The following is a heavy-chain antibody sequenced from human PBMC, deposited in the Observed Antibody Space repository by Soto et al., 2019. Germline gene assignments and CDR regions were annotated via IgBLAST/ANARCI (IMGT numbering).Heavy chain of an antibody. CDR1: GFTFSSYA. D-gene: IGHD4-17*01. CDR2: ISGSGGST. V-gene: IGHV3-23*01. CDR3: ALPGLGDYLPRY. Sequence: GGSLRLSCAASGFTFSSYAMSWVRQAPGKGLEWVSAISGSGGSTYYADSVKGRFTISRDNSKNTLYLQMNSLRAEDTAVYYCALPGLGDYLPRYWGQGTLVTVSS. J-gene: IGHJ4*02.